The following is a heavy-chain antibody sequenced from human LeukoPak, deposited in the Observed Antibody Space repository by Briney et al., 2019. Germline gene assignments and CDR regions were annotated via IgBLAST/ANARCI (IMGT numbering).Heavy chain of an antibody. CDR3: ARAHSSDRIYGS. CDR1: GGSISSYY. V-gene: IGHV4-59*13. J-gene: IGHJ5*02. D-gene: IGHD6-25*01. Sequence: SETLSLTCTVSGGSISSYYWSWIRQPPGNGLEWIGYIYYSGSTSYNPSLKSRVTISVDTSKNQFSLKLSSVTAADTAVYYCARAHSSDRIYGSWGQGTLVTVSS. CDR2: IYYSGST.